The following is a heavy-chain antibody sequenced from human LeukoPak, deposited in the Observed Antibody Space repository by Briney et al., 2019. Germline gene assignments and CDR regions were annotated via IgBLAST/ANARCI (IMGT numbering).Heavy chain of an antibody. CDR3: ARRRGVSRAFDI. Sequence: GESLKISCKGSGYTFTTYWISWVRQMPGKGLEWMGRIDPSDSYTNYSPSFQGHVTISADKSISTAYLQWSSLKASDTAMYYCARRRGVSRAFDIWGQGTMVTVSS. V-gene: IGHV5-10-1*01. J-gene: IGHJ3*02. CDR1: GYTFTTYW. CDR2: IDPSDSYT. D-gene: IGHD2-8*01.